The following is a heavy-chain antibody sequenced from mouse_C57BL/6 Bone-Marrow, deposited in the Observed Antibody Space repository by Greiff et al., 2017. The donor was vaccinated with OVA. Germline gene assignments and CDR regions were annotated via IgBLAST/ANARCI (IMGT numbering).Heavy chain of an antibody. Sequence: EVQGVESGGGLVQSGRSLRLSCATSGFTFSDFYMEWVRQAPGKGLEWIAASRNKANDYTTEYSASVKGRFIVSRDTSQSILYLQMKALRAEDTAIYYCARDSYGYDEDYAMDYWGQGTSVTVSS. CDR3: ARDSYGYDEDYAMDY. CDR1: GFTFSDFY. J-gene: IGHJ4*01. V-gene: IGHV7-1*01. CDR2: SRNKANDYTT. D-gene: IGHD2-2*01.